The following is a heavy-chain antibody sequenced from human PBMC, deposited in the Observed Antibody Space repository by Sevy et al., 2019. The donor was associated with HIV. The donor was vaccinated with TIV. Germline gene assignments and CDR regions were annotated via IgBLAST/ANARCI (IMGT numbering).Heavy chain of an antibody. Sequence: GGSLRLSCAASGFTFSSYAMSWVRQAPGKGLEWVSSISGSGGTIYDADSVKGRFTISRDNSKKTLFLQMNRLRVEDTAIYYCAKDGIYGGDFEYFQHWGQGTLVTVSS. V-gene: IGHV3-23*01. D-gene: IGHD2-21*02. CDR3: AKDGIYGGDFEYFQH. J-gene: IGHJ1*01. CDR1: GFTFSSYA. CDR2: ISGSGGTI.